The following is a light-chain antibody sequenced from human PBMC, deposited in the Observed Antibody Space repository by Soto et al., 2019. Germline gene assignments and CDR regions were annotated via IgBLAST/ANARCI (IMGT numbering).Light chain of an antibody. J-gene: IGKJ5*01. CDR2: DAS. CDR3: QHYGGSPIT. CDR1: QSVSSSY. Sequence: EIVLTQSPATLSLSPGERATLSCRASQSVSSSYLAWYQQKPGQAPRFLIYDASRGATGIPDRFSGSGSGTDFTLTISRLEPEDFAVYYCQHYGGSPITFGQGTRLEIK. V-gene: IGKV3-20*01.